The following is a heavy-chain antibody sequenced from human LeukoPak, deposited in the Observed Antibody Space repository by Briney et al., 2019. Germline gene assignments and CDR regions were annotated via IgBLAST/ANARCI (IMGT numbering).Heavy chain of an antibody. CDR2: INHSGST. J-gene: IGHJ4*02. CDR1: GGSFSGYY. D-gene: IGHD4-17*01. CDR3: ARVPTTVTTPFESYFDY. V-gene: IGHV4-34*01. Sequence: SETLSLTCAVYGGSFSGYYWSWIRQPPGKGLEWIGEINHSGSTNYNPSLKSRVTISVDTSKNQFSLKLSSVTAADTAVYYCARVPTTVTTPFESYFDYWGQGTLVTVSS.